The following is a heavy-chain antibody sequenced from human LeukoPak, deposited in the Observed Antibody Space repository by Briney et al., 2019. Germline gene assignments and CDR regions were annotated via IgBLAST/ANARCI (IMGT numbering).Heavy chain of an antibody. CDR3: ARIAGYSGYAIDF. D-gene: IGHD5-12*01. CDR2: ISGGYTTI. Sequence: GGSLRLSCAASGFTFDDYAMHWVRQAPGKGLECISYISGGYTTIYYADSVKGRFTISRDNAKNSLYLQMNSLRDEDTAVYYCARIAGYSGYAIDFWGQGTLVTVSS. J-gene: IGHJ4*02. CDR1: GFTFDDYA. V-gene: IGHV3-11*01.